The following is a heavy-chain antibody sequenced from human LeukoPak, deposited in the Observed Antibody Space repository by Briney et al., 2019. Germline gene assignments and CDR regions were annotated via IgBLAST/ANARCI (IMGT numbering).Heavy chain of an antibody. CDR1: GGSISNYY. D-gene: IGHD1-26*01. Sequence: SETLFLTCTVSGGSISNYYWNCIRQPPGKGLEWIGYIYYSGITNYNPSLKSRVTISVDTSKNQFSLKLSSVTAADTAVYYCARAGRWEGRPHAFDIWGQGTMVAVSS. CDR3: ARAGRWEGRPHAFDI. J-gene: IGHJ3*02. CDR2: IYYSGIT. V-gene: IGHV4-59*01.